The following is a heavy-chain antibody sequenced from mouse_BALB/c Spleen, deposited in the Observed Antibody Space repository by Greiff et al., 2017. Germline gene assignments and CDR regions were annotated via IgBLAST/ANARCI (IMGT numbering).Heavy chain of an antibody. J-gene: IGHJ3*01. D-gene: IGHD2-4*01. CDR3: ARGGYDYDGAWFAY. V-gene: IGHV3-8*02. Sequence: EVKLMESGPSLVKPSQTLSLTCSVTGDSITSGYWNWIRKFPGNKLEYMGYISYSGSTYYNPSLKSRISITRDTSKNQYYLQLNSVTTEDTATYYCARGGYDYDGAWFAYWGQGTLVTVSA. CDR2: ISYSGST. CDR1: GDSITSGY.